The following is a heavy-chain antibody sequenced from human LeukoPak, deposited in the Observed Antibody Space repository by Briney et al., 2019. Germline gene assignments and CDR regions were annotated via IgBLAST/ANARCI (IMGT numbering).Heavy chain of an antibody. D-gene: IGHD2-2*01. J-gene: IGHJ3*02. CDR3: AKLGYCSSTSCSAGAFDI. CDR1: GFDFGNYA. CDR2: ISGSGGST. Sequence: PGRSLRLSCAASGFDFGNYAMHWVRQAPGKGLEWVSAISGSGGSTYYADSVKGRFTISRDNSKNTLYLQMNSLRAEDTAVYYCAKLGYCSSTSCSAGAFDIWGQGTMVTVSS. V-gene: IGHV3-23*01.